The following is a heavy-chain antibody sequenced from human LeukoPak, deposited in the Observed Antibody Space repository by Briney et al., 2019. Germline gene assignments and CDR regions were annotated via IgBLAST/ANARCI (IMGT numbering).Heavy chain of an antibody. V-gene: IGHV4-30-2*01. CDR3: ARRPRLPFLEWLDWFDP. Sequence: NPSQTLSLTCTVSGGSISSGGHSWSWIRQPPGKGLEWIGYIYHSGSGSTYYNPSLKSRVTISIDKSKNQFSLKLNSVTAADTAVYYCARRPRLPFLEWLDWFDPWGQGTLVTVSS. CDR1: GGSISSGGHS. J-gene: IGHJ5*02. D-gene: IGHD3-3*01. CDR2: IYHSGSGST.